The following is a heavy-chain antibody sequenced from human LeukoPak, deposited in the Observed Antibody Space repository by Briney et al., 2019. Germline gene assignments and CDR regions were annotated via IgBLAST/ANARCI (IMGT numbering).Heavy chain of an antibody. CDR1: GFTFSTFW. CDR3: ARTTITRFGVISQYYFDS. J-gene: IGHJ4*02. CDR2: IKQDGSEK. D-gene: IGHD3-3*01. V-gene: IGHV3-7*01. Sequence: GGSLRLSCAASGFTFSTFWMSWVRQAPGKGLEWEANIKQDGSEKFYVDSVKGRFSISRDNAKNSLILQMNSLRAEDTAVYYCARTTITRFGVISQYYFDSWGQGNLVTVSS.